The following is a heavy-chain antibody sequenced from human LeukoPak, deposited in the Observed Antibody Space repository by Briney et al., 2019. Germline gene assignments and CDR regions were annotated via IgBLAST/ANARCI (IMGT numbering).Heavy chain of an antibody. CDR3: ARYLQVADRWYLGY. D-gene: IGHD2-15*01. CDR1: GGSISSYY. CDR2: IYYSGNT. J-gene: IGHJ4*02. Sequence: SETLSLTCTVSGGSISSYYWSWVRQPPGKGLEWIAYIYYSGNTNYNPSLKSRVTISVDTSKNQFSLKLSSVTAADTAVYYCARYLQVADRWYLGYWGQGTLVTVSS. V-gene: IGHV4-59*12.